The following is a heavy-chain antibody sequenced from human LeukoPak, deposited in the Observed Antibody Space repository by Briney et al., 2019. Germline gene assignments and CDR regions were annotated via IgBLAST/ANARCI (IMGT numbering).Heavy chain of an antibody. Sequence: PGGSLRLSCAASGFSFSRHAMNWVRQAPGKGLEWVSAISGSGGSTYYADSVKGRFTISRDNSKNTLYLQMNSLRAEDTAVYYCARDRANDYGDYWGQGTLVTVSS. CDR1: GFSFSRHA. CDR3: ARDRANDYGDY. V-gene: IGHV3-23*01. J-gene: IGHJ4*02. CDR2: ISGSGGST.